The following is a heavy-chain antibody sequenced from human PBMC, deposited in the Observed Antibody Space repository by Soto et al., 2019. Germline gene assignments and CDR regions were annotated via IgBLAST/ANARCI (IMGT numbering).Heavy chain of an antibody. CDR3: ARGCSGGTNCFYFDF. D-gene: IGHD6-13*01. J-gene: IGHJ4*02. V-gene: IGHV3-30*03. CDR2: ISSDGSRK. Sequence: QVQLVESGVGVVQPGRSLRLSCAASGFTFGNFGIHWVRQAPGKGLEWVADISSDGSRKFYADSVKGRFTISRDNSKNTLYLQMNSLRTEDTAVYFCARGCSGGTNCFYFDFWGQGILVTVSS. CDR1: GFTFGNFG.